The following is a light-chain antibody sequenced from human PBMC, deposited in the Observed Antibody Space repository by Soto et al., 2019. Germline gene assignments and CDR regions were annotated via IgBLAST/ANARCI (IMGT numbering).Light chain of an antibody. J-gene: IGKJ5*01. Sequence: IPMSQCPSSMCGSXGDRVTITCQAPLDSRKCLNGYQQKPGXASKVXIYSASILQSGVTSMFSGSGYGKDFNITISSLQPEDFATYDCQQSYSTPTFGQGTRLEIK. CDR1: LDSRKC. CDR2: SAS. CDR3: QQSYSTPT. V-gene: IGKV1-39*01.